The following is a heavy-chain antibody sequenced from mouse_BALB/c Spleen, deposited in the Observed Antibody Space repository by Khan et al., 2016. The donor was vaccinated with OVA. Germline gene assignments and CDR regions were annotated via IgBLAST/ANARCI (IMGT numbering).Heavy chain of an antibody. Sequence: EVQLVESGPELVKPGASVKVSCKASGYTFTRYLMHWVKQKPGQGLEWIGYFNPYNDGTRYNEKFKGKATLTSDKSSSIAYMELNNLTYEDSAVFYCARPGNRYERVCDYWGQGTTLTVSS. V-gene: IGHV1S136*01. CDR3: ARPGNRYERVCDY. D-gene: IGHD2-14*01. J-gene: IGHJ2*01. CDR1: GYTFTRYL. CDR2: FNPYNDGT.